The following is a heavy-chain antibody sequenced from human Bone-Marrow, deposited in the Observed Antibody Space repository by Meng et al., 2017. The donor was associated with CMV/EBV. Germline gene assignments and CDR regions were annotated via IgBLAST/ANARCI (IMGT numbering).Heavy chain of an antibody. Sequence: GESLKISCAASGFIFSTYEMNWVRQAPGKGLEWVAYITSSSYTIYYADSVKGRFTISRDNAKNSLYLQMNGLRAEDTAVYYCARGEWSHFDYWGQGTLGTVSS. V-gene: IGHV3-48*03. CDR3: ARGEWSHFDY. J-gene: IGHJ4*02. D-gene: IGHD3-3*01. CDR1: GFIFSTYE. CDR2: ITSSSYTI.